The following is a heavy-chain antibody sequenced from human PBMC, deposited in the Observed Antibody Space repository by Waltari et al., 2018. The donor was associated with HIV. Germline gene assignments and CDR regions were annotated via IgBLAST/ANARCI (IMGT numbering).Heavy chain of an antibody. Sequence: QVTLMESGPALVKPTETLTLTCSLSGFSLSTYGMCVSWIRPPPGKALEWLGRIDWDGDKFYSTSLKTRLTISRDTSKNQVVLTVTNMGPVDTATYFCARTYVSSSGAAVFDYWGQGTLVTVSS. CDR3: ARTYVSSSGAAVFDY. CDR2: IDWDGDK. D-gene: IGHD6-6*01. J-gene: IGHJ4*02. CDR1: GFSLSTYGMC. V-gene: IGHV2-70*17.